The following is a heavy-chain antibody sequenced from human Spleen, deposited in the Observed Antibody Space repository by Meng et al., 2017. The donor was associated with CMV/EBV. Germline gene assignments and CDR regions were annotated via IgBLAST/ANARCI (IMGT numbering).Heavy chain of an antibody. Sequence: ASVKVSCKAFGYTFTSYGISWVQQAPGQGLEWMGWISGYNGHTNYAQRFQGRVTMTTDTSTSTAFLELRSLRSDDTAVYYCARVPYCTGTSCYKGYWFDPWGQGTLVTVSS. CDR2: ISGYNGHT. D-gene: IGHD2-2*02. CDR1: GYTFTSYG. V-gene: IGHV1-18*01. J-gene: IGHJ5*02. CDR3: ARVPYCTGTSCYKGYWFDP.